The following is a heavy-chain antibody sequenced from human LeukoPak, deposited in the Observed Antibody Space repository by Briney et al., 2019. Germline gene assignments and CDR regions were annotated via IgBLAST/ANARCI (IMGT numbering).Heavy chain of an antibody. CDR3: AGVDTAMVAVDDAFDS. V-gene: IGHV4-38-2*02. CDR2: IYHSGNT. J-gene: IGHJ3*02. CDR1: GYSISSGYY. Sequence: SETLSLTCTVSGYSISSGYYWGWIRQPPGKGLEWIGSIYHSGNTYYNPSLKSRVTISVDTSKNQFSLKLSSVTAADTAVYYCAGVDTAMVAVDDAFDSWGQGTMVTVSS. D-gene: IGHD5-18*01.